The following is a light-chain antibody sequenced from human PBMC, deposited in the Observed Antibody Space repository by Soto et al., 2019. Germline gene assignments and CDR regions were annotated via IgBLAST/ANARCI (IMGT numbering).Light chain of an antibody. CDR2: GAS. Sequence: DIVLTQSPGTLSLSPGERATLSCRASQSVSSSFLAWYQQKGGQAPRLLIYGASSRATGIPDRVSGSGSGADFPLTISRLEPEDFAVYYCQQYSRSPLTFGGGTKVEIK. J-gene: IGKJ4*01. V-gene: IGKV3-20*01. CDR1: QSVSSSF. CDR3: QQYSRSPLT.